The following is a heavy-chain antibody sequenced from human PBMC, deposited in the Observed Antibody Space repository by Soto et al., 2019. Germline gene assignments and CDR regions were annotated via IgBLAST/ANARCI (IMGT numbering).Heavy chain of an antibody. J-gene: IGHJ6*02. CDR2: IIPIFGTA. D-gene: IGHD1-26*01. CDR1: GGTFSSYA. Sequence: SVKVSCKAPGGTFSSYAISWVRQAPGQGLEWMGGIIPIFGTANYAQKFQGRVTIIADESTSTAYMELSSLRSEDTAVYYCARNVVGDYGMDVWGQGTTVTVSS. V-gene: IGHV1-69*13. CDR3: ARNVVGDYGMDV.